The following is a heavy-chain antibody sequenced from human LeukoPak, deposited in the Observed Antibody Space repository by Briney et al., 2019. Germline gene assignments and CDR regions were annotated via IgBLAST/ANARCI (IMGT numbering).Heavy chain of an antibody. V-gene: IGHV4-34*01. CDR1: GGPSVVTT. Sequence: PSETLSLTCAVYGGPSVVTTGAGSASPQGRGWSGLGEINHSGSTNYNPSLKSRVTISVDTSKNQFSLKLSSVTAADTAVYYCARGLSRDIVVVPAANNFDYWGQGTLVTVSS. CDR3: ARGLSRDIVVVPAANNFDY. J-gene: IGHJ4*02. D-gene: IGHD2-2*01. CDR2: INHSGST.